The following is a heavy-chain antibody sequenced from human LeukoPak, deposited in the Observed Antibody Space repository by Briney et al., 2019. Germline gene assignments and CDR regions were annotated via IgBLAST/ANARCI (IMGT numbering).Heavy chain of an antibody. D-gene: IGHD6-6*01. CDR2: ISSSGGTI. Sequence: GGSLRLSCAASGFTFSDYYMTWIRQAPGQGPEWISYISSSGGTIFYADSVKGRFTISRDNGKNSLYLQMNSLRAEDTAVYYCATRPSGYFFSYWGQGTLVTVSS. CDR3: ATRPSGYFFSY. CDR1: GFTFSDYY. V-gene: IGHV3-11*04. J-gene: IGHJ4*02.